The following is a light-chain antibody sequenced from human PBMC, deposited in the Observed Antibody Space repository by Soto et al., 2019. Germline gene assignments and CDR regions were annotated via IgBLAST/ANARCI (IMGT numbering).Light chain of an antibody. CDR2: DVN. CDR1: SSDVGGYNY. V-gene: IGLV2-11*01. J-gene: IGLJ1*01. Sequence: QSALTQPRSVSGSPGQSVTISCTGTSSDVGGYNYVSWYQQHPDKAPKLMIFDVNKRPSGVPDRFSGSKSGNTASLTISGLQAEDEADYYCCSYAGSYTYVFGIGTQLTVL. CDR3: CSYAGSYTYV.